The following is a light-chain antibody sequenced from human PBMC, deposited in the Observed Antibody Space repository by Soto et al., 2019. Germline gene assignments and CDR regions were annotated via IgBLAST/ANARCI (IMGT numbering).Light chain of an antibody. Sequence: QSVLTQPPSASGTPGQRVTISCSGSSSNIGSNTVNWYQQLPGTAPKLLIYSNNQRPSGVPDRFSGSKSGTSASLAISGLQSEDEGDYYCAAWDDSLNAVVFGGGTKVTV. J-gene: IGLJ2*01. V-gene: IGLV1-44*01. CDR3: AAWDDSLNAVV. CDR2: SNN. CDR1: SSNIGSNT.